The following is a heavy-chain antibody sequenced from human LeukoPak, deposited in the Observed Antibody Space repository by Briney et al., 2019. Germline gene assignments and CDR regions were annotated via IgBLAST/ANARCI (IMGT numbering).Heavy chain of an antibody. V-gene: IGHV3-9*01. CDR2: ISWNSGSI. Sequence: GGSLRLSCAASGFTFDDYAMHWVRQAPGKGLEWVSGISWNSGSIGYADSVKGRFTISRDNAKNSLYLQMNSLRAEDTALYYCAKDPEKGSSSYYFDYWGQGTLATVSS. J-gene: IGHJ4*02. CDR3: AKDPEKGSSSYYFDY. CDR1: GFTFDDYA. D-gene: IGHD6-13*01.